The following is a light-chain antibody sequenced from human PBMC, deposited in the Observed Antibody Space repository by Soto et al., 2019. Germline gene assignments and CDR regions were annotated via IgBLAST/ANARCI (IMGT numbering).Light chain of an antibody. CDR1: QTISSW. J-gene: IGKJ1*01. V-gene: IGKV1-5*03. CDR2: KAS. Sequence: DIQMTQSPSTLSGSVGDRVTITCRASQTISSWLAWYQQKPGKAPKLLIYKASTLKSGVPSRFSGSGSGTEFTLTISSLQPDDFETYYCQHSNSYSEAFGQGTKVEIX. CDR3: QHSNSYSEA.